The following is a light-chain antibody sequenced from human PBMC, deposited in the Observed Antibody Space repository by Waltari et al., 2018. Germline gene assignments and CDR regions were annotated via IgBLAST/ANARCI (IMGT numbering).Light chain of an antibody. J-gene: IGLJ2*01. CDR3: NSRDSSGTHVV. Sequence: SSELTQDPAVSVALGQTVRITCHGGSLRKHYASWYQQKSGQAPIFVIFGQNNRPPGIPDRFSCSSSGNTASLTITGALPEDEADYYCNSRDSSGTHVVFGGGTRLTVL. V-gene: IGLV3-19*01. CDR2: GQN. CDR1: SLRKHY.